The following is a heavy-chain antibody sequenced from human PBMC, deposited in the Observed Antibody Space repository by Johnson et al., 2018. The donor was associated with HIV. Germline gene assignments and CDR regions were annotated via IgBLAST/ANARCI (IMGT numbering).Heavy chain of an antibody. V-gene: IGHV3-30*02. CDR3: AKGRIVGALQSAFDI. CDR2: IRYDGSNK. Sequence: QVQLVESGGGVVQPGGSLRLSCAASGFTFSSYGMHWVRQAPGKGLEWVAFIRYDGSNKYYADSVKGRFTISRDNSKKTRYLQMNSLRAEDTAVYYCAKGRIVGALQSAFDIWGQGTMVTVSS. CDR1: GFTFSSYG. J-gene: IGHJ3*02. D-gene: IGHD1-26*01.